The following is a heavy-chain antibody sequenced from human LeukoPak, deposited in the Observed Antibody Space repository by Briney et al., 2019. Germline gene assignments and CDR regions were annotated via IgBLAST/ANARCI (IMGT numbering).Heavy chain of an antibody. D-gene: IGHD3-22*01. CDR3: ASFYDRSGPHFDY. CDR2: IHYSGST. V-gene: IGHV4-59*01. J-gene: IGHJ4*02. CDR1: GASISTYY. Sequence: KPSETLSLSCTVSGASISTYYWSWIRQPPGKGLEWIGDIHYSGSTNYNPSLKSRVTISVDTSKNQFSLKLSSVTAADTAVYYCASFYDRSGPHFDYWGQGTLVTVSS.